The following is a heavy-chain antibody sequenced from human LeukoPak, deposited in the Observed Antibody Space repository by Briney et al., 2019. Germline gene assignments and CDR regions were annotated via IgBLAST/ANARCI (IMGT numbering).Heavy chain of an antibody. V-gene: IGHV3-23*01. CDR1: GFSLSSYA. CDR2: IDAGGGDT. Sequence: GASLRLSCAASGFSLSSYAMTWVRQAPGKGLEWVSSIDAGGGDTYHSDSVKGRFTISRDNSMNTLYLQMNSLRADDTAVYYCGRPTKYWLVRGNGVDVWGQGTTVTVSS. J-gene: IGHJ6*02. D-gene: IGHD6-19*01. CDR3: GRPTKYWLVRGNGVDV.